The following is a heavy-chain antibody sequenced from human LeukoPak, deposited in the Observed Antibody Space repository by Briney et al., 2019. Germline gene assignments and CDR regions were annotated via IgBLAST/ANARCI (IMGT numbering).Heavy chain of an antibody. J-gene: IGHJ3*02. CDR2: IYYSGST. Sequence: PSETLSLTCTVSGGSISSYYWSWIRQPPGKGLEWIGYIYYSGSTNYNPSLKSRVTISVDTSKNQFSLKLSSVTAADTAVYYCARGWGFPLHIYDILTGRPSMAFDIWGQGTMVTVSS. CDR3: ARGWGFPLHIYDILTGRPSMAFDI. CDR1: GGSISSYY. V-gene: IGHV4-59*01. D-gene: IGHD3-9*01.